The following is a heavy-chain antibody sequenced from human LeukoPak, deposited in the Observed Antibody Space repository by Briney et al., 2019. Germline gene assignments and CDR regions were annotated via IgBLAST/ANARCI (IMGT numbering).Heavy chain of an antibody. D-gene: IGHD5-12*01. CDR1: GYTLTELS. Sequence: ASVKVSCKVSGYTLTELSMHWVRQAPGKGLEWMGGFDPEDGETIYAQKFQGRATMTEDTSTDTAYMELSSLRSEDTAVYYCATSIVATITLDYWGQGTLVTVSS. J-gene: IGHJ4*02. CDR2: FDPEDGET. CDR3: ATSIVATITLDY. V-gene: IGHV1-24*01.